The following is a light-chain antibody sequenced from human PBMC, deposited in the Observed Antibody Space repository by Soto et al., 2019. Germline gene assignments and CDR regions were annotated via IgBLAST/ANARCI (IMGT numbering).Light chain of an antibody. J-gene: IGLJ2*01. CDR2: EGS. CDR1: SSDVASYNL. V-gene: IGLV2-23*01. CDR3: SSYAGSTTWVV. Sequence: QSVLTQPASVSGSPGQSITISCTGTSSDVASYNLVSWYQRHPAKAPKLMIYEGSKRPSGVSNRFSGSKSGNTASLTISGLQAEDEADYYCSSYAGSTTWVVFGGGTKLTVL.